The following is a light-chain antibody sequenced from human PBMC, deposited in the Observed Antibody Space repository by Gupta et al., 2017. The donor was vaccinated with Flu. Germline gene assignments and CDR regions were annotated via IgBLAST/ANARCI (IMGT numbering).Light chain of an antibody. Sequence: DIVMTQSPDSLAVSLGERATINCKSSQSVLYSSNNKNYLAWYQNKPGQTPRLLIYWASTRESGVPDRFSGSGSGTDFTRTISSMQAEDVAVSYCHQYKTNPWTFGEGTKVEIK. J-gene: IGKJ1*01. CDR1: QSVLYSSNNKNY. V-gene: IGKV4-1*01. CDR2: WAS. CDR3: HQYKTNPWT.